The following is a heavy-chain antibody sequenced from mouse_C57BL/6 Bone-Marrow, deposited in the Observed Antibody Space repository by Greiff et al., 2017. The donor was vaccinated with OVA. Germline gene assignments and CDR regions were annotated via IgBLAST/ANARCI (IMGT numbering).Heavy chain of an antibody. J-gene: IGHJ1*03. CDR1: GYTFTDYS. CDR2: IYPRDGSP. Sequence: QVQLKESDAELVKPGASVKISCKVSGYTFTDYSIHWMKQRPEQGLEWIGYIYPRDGSPKYNEKFKGKATLTADNSSSTAYMQLNSLTSEDSAVYFCARSYYSSSYWYFDVWGTGTTVTVSS. V-gene: IGHV1-78*01. D-gene: IGHD1-1*01. CDR3: ARSYYSSSYWYFDV.